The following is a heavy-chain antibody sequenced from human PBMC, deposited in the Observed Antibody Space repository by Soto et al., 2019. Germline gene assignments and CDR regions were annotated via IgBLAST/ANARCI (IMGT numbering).Heavy chain of an antibody. J-gene: IGHJ6*02. CDR1: GFTVSSNY. CDR3: ARDQRVTTPPFGYYYYYGMDV. CDR2: IYSGGST. D-gene: IGHD4-4*01. Sequence: GGSLRLSCAASGFTVSSNYMSWVRQAPGKGLEWVSVIYSGGSTYYADSVKGRFTISRDNSKNTLYLQMNSLRAEDTAVYYCARDQRVTTPPFGYYYYYGMDVWGQGTTVTVSS. V-gene: IGHV3-53*01.